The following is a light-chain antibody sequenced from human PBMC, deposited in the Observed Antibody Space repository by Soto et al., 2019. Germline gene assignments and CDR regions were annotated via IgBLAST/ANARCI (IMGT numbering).Light chain of an antibody. CDR2: WAS. Sequence: DIVMTQSPDSLAVSLGERATINCKSSQSVLYSSNNKNYLAWYQQKPGQPPNLLIYWASTRGSGVPDRFSGSGSGTDFTLTISSLQAEDVAVYYCQQYNNRPPDTFGQGTKLEIK. CDR3: QQYNNRPPDT. V-gene: IGKV4-1*01. J-gene: IGKJ2*01. CDR1: QSVLYSSNNKNY.